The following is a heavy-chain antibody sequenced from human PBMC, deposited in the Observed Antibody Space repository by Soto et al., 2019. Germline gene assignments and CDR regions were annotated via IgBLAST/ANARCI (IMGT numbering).Heavy chain of an antibody. CDR3: ARDPAGAVAGQGDGYYGMDV. CDR2: ISSSSSFI. J-gene: IGHJ6*02. V-gene: IGHV3-21*01. CDR1: GFTFSSYS. D-gene: IGHD6-19*01. Sequence: GRSLRLSCAAACGFTFSSYSMNWVRQAPGKGLEWVSSISSSSSFIYYADSVKGRFTISRDNAKNSLYLQMNSLRAEDTAVYYCARDPAGAVAGQGDGYYGMDVWGQGTTVTVSS.